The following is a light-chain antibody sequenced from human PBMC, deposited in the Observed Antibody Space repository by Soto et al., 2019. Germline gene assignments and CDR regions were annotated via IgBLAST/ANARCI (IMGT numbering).Light chain of an antibody. V-gene: IGLV2-14*01. Sequence: QSVLTQPASVSGSPGQSITISCPGTRSDVGSYDYVSWCQQHPGKAPQLMIYDVSDRPSGVSNRFSGSKSGNTASLTISGLQAEDEADYYCSSYTSSITLVFGTGTKVTVL. CDR2: DVS. J-gene: IGLJ1*01. CDR3: SSYTSSITLV. CDR1: RSDVGSYDY.